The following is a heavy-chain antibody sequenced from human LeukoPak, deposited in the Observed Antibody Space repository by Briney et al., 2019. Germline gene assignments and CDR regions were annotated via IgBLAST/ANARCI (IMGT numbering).Heavy chain of an antibody. Sequence: GGSLRLSCAASGFTFSSYWMHWVRHAPGKGLVWVSRINQDGDTASYADFVKGRFTISRDNSKNTLYLQMNSLRSEDTAVYYCAKDLPTFYYYGSGNLDYWGQGTLVSVSS. J-gene: IGHJ4*02. CDR1: GFTFSSYW. V-gene: IGHV3-74*01. CDR3: AKDLPTFYYYGSGNLDY. CDR2: INQDGDTA. D-gene: IGHD3-10*01.